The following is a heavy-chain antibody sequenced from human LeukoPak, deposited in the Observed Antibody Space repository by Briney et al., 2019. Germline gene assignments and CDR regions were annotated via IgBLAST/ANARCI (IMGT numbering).Heavy chain of an antibody. V-gene: IGHV1-2*02. CDR2: INPNSGGT. J-gene: IGHJ5*02. CDR1: GYTFTGYY. CDR3: ARELVVVAATGWFDP. D-gene: IGHD2-15*01. Sequence: ASVKVSCKASGYTFTGYYMHWVRQAPGQGLEWMGWINPNSGGTNYAQKFQGRVTMTRDTSISTAYMELSRLRSDDTAVYYCARELVVVAATGWFDPWGQGTLVTVSA.